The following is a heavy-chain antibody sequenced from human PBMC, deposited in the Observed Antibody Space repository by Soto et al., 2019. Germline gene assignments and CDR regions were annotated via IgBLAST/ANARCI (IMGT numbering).Heavy chain of an antibody. CDR1: GFTFSSYG. J-gene: IGHJ6*02. V-gene: IGHV3-30*18. D-gene: IGHD1-7*01. CDR2: ISYDGSNK. Sequence: GGSLRLSCAASGFTFSSYGMHWVRQAPGKGLEWVAVISYDGSNKYYADSVKGRFTISRDNSKNTLYLQMNSLRAEDTAVYYCAKGPRGRTTHGMDVWGQGTTVTVSS. CDR3: AKGPRGRTTHGMDV.